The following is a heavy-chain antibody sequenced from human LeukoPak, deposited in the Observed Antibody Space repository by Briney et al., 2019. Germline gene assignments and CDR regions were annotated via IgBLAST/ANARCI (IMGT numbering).Heavy chain of an antibody. D-gene: IGHD3-3*01. CDR2: ISAYNGNT. J-gene: IGHJ6*03. CDR1: GYTFTGYY. Sequence: ASVKVSCKASGYTFTGYYMHWVRQAPGQGLEWMGWISAYNGNTKYAQKLLGRVTMTTDTSTSTAYMELRSLRSDDTAVYYCARGLEVGRNYYYYYMDVWGKGTTVTVSS. CDR3: ARGLEVGRNYYYYYMDV. V-gene: IGHV1-18*04.